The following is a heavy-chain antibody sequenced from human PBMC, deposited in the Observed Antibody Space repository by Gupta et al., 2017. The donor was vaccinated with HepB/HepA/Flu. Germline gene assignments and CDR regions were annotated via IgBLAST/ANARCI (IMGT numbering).Heavy chain of an antibody. CDR2: VDGDDHK. J-gene: IGHJ4*02. Sequence: QVTLRESGPALVKATQTLTLTCTFSRFSLTTSAMGVNWIRQPPGKALEWLARVDGDDHKYYSTSLKTRLTISKDTSKNQVVLTMTNMDPVDTATYFCARIRGYSGFDVFDFWGQGILVTVSS. D-gene: IGHD5-12*01. V-gene: IGHV2-70*15. CDR3: ARIRGYSGFDVFDF. CDR1: RFSLTTSAMG.